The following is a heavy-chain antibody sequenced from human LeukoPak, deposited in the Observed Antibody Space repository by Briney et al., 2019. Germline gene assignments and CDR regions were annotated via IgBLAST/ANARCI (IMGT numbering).Heavy chain of an antibody. V-gene: IGHV3-20*04. Sequence: RGPLRLSCAASGFTFDDYGMSWVRQVSGKGLEWVSGINWNGGSTGYADSVKGRFTISRDNAKNSLYLQMNSLRAEDTALYYCARWASKGGMDVWGKGTTVTVSS. CDR3: ARWASKGGMDV. CDR1: GFTFDDYG. J-gene: IGHJ6*04. CDR2: INWNGGST. D-gene: IGHD3-16*01.